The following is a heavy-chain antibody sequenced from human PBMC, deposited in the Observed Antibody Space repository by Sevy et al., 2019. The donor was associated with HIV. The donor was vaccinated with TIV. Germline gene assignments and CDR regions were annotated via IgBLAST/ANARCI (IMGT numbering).Heavy chain of an antibody. CDR2: FDPEDGET. Sequence: ASVKVSCKVSGYTLTELSMHWVRQAPGKGLEWMGGFDPEDGETIYAQKFQGRVTMTETTSQDTAYMELSSLGFEDTAVYYCEAEGRMVRGNYWGQGPLVTVSS. CDR3: EAEGRMVRGNY. J-gene: IGHJ4*02. CDR1: GYTLTELS. V-gene: IGHV1-24*01. D-gene: IGHD3-10*01.